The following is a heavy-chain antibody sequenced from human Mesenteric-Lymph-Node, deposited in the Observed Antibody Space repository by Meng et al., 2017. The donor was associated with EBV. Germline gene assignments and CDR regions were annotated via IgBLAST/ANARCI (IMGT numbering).Heavy chain of an antibody. J-gene: IGHJ4*02. Sequence: QLQLHESGPGLVKPSEILSLICSVSGGSISKSSDYWGWIRQSPGKGLEWIGSLFYNGHTYYNPSLKSRVTMSVDTSKNQFSLKVNSMSAADTAVYYCARFGAILRGFDYWGQGTLVTASS. CDR1: GGSISKSSDY. D-gene: IGHD3-10*01. CDR3: ARFGAILRGFDY. V-gene: IGHV4-39*07. CDR2: LFYNGHT.